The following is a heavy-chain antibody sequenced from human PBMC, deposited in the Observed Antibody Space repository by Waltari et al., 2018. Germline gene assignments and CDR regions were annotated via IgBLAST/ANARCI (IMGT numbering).Heavy chain of an antibody. CDR3: ARITRNSPPDY. CDR1: GFPFCNYW. Sequence: EVQLVESGGGLVQPGGSLRLSCAASGFPFCNYWMNWVRQAPGKGLEWVANIKQDGSEKKYVDSVKGRFTISRDNAKNSLYLQMSSLRAEDTALYYCARITRNSPPDYWGQGTLVTVSS. D-gene: IGHD1-20*01. CDR2: IKQDGSEK. J-gene: IGHJ4*02. V-gene: IGHV3-7*04.